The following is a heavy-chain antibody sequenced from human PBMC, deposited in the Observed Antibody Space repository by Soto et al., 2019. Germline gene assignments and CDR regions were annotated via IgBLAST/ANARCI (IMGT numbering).Heavy chain of an antibody. CDR3: ASRRGFGTYCFAY. J-gene: IGHJ4*02. CDR1: GFAFRSYA. CDR2: ISYDGSNV. Sequence: QVQLVESGGGVVQPGRSLRLSCEASGFAFRSYAVHWVRQAPGKGLDWVALISYDGSNVYYADSVKGRFTISRDNSKNSLDLQMNSLRAEATAVFYCASRRGFGTYCFAYWGQGTLVTVSS. D-gene: IGHD1-7*01. V-gene: IGHV3-30*14.